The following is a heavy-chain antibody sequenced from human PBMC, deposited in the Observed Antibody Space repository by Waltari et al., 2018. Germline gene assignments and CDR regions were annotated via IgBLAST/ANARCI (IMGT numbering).Heavy chain of an antibody. CDR1: GGSISRGRYY. Sequence: QVQLQESGPGLVKPSQTLSLTCTVSGGSISRGRYYWRWIRQPAGKGLEWIWRIYTSGSTNYNPSLKSRVTISVDTSKNQFSLKLSSVTAADTAVYYCARALDEKLLHPSYFDYWGQGTLVTVSS. CDR2: IYTSGST. V-gene: IGHV4-61*02. CDR3: ARALDEKLLHPSYFDY. D-gene: IGHD2-15*01. J-gene: IGHJ4*02.